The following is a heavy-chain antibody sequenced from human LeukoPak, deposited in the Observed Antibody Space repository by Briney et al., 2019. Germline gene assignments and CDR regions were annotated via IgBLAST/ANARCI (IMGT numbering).Heavy chain of an antibody. CDR3: ARGLGLGTAHIDY. D-gene: IGHD2-21*02. CDR2: IYTSGST. J-gene: IGHJ4*02. CDR1: GGSISSGSYY. V-gene: IGHV4-61*02. Sequence: SQTLSLTCTVSGGSISSGSYYWSWIRQPAGKGLEWIGRIYTSGSTNYNPSRKSRVTISVDTSKNQFSLKLSSVTAADTAVYYCARGLGLGTAHIDYWGQGALVTVSS.